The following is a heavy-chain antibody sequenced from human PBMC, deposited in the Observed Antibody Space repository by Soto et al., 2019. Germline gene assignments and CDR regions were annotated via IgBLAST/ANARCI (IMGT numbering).Heavy chain of an antibody. J-gene: IGHJ6*02. CDR2: IYFGGRT. D-gene: IGHD4-17*01. CDR3: DRDRPSYGDYVRYFYFFGVDV. Sequence: PSETLSLTCTVSGASISSDDYFWSWIRQPPGKGLEWIGCIYFGGRTYYTPSLESRVSISVDSSKNQFSLRLSSVTAADTAVYYCDRDRPSYGDYVRYFYFFGVDVWGQGTTVTVSS. CDR1: GASISSDDYF. V-gene: IGHV4-30-4*01.